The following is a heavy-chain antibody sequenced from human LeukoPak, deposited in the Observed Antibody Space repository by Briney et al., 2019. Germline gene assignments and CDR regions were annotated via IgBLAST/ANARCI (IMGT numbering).Heavy chain of an antibody. CDR1: GGSISSYY. CDR3: ARRSVVTAINFDAFDF. V-gene: IGHV4-59*08. CDR2: IYYTGST. Sequence: SETLSLTCTVSGGSISSYYWTWIRQPPGEGLEWIGCIYYTGSTNYNPSLKSRVTISVDTSKNQFSLKLNSVTAADTAVYYCARRSVVTAINFDAFDFWGQGTMVTVSS. J-gene: IGHJ3*01. D-gene: IGHD2-21*02.